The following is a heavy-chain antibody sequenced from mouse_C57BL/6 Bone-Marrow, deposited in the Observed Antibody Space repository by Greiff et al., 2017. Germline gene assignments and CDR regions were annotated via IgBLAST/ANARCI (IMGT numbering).Heavy chain of an antibody. V-gene: IGHV5-2*01. CDR2: INSDGGST. D-gene: IGHD4-1*01. CDR1: EYEFPSHD. J-gene: IGHJ3*01. CDR3: ARHHWDVWFAY. Sequence: EVMLVESGGGLVQPGESLKLSCESNEYEFPSHDMSWVRKTPEKRLELVTAINSDGGSTYYPDTMERRFIISRDNTKKTLYLQMSSLRADDTALYYCARHHWDVWFAYWGQGTLVTVSA.